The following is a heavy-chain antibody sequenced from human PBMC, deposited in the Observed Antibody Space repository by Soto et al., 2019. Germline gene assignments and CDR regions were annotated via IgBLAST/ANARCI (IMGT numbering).Heavy chain of an antibody. J-gene: IGHJ4*02. Sequence: EVQLVESGGGLVQPGGSLRLSCASSGLTFSRSWMHWVRQVPGKGLVWVSRIYVDGSGTTYADSVKGRFTISRDNAKNTLYLQMNSLRAVDAGVYYCVQIYGDYVYWGQGTLVSVSS. V-gene: IGHV3-74*01. CDR1: GLTFSRSW. D-gene: IGHD4-17*01. CDR2: IYVDGSGT. CDR3: VQIYGDYVY.